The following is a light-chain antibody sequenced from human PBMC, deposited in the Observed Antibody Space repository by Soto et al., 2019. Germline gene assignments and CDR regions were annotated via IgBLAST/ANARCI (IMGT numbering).Light chain of an antibody. CDR2: KAS. J-gene: IGKJ4*01. CDR3: QQYNSSPLT. CDR1: QSISSW. Sequence: DIQMTQSPSTLSASVGDRVTITCRASQSISSWLAWYQQKPGKAPKLLIYKASNLESGVPSRFSGSGSGTEFTLTISSLQPDEFATYYCQQYNSSPLTFGGGTKVEIK. V-gene: IGKV1-5*03.